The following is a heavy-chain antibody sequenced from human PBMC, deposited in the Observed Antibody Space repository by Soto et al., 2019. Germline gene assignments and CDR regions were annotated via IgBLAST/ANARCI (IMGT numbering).Heavy chain of an antibody. V-gene: IGHV1-8*01. CDR2: MNPNSGNT. Sequence: GASVKVSCKASGYTFTSYDINWVRQATGQGLEWMGWMNPNSGNTGYAQKFQGRVTMTRNTSISTAYMELSSLRPEDTAVYYCARVVRGVSFYYYYYTDVWGKGTTVTVSS. CDR1: GYTFTSYD. CDR3: ARVVRGVSFYYYYYTDV. D-gene: IGHD3-10*01. J-gene: IGHJ6*03.